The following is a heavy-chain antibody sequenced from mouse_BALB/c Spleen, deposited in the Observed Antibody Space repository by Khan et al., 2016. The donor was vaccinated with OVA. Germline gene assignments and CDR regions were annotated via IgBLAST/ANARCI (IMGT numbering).Heavy chain of an antibody. CDR3: ASRLSGAFAY. CDR1: GFTFRSYS. V-gene: IGHV5-6*01. CDR2: ISSDGDYT. Sequence: EVHLVGSGGDLVKPGGSLKLSCAASGFTFRSYSMSWVRQTPDKRLEWVANISSDGDYTYSPGSVKGRFTISRANAKNTLYLQMSSLKSEDSAMYYCASRLSGAFAYWGQGTLVTVSA. J-gene: IGHJ3*01. D-gene: IGHD2-2*01.